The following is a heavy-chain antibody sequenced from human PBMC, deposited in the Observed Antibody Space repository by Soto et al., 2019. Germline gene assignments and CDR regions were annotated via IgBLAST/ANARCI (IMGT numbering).Heavy chain of an antibody. CDR2: VYPGDSQT. CDR1: GYTFTDAW. Sequence: ESLKISCKASGYTFTDAWIGWVRQMPGKGLEWMGIVYPGDSQTRYNPSFQGQITISADKSITTAYLQWTSLKASDSAMYYCARQKGYWGQGALVTVSS. J-gene: IGHJ4*02. CDR3: ARQKGY. V-gene: IGHV5-51*01.